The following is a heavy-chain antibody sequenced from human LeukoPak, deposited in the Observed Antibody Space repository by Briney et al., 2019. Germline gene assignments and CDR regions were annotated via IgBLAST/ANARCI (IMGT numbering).Heavy chain of an antibody. J-gene: IGHJ6*02. CDR2: ISWNSGRI. D-gene: IGHD2-15*01. V-gene: IGHV3-9*01. Sequence: PGGSLRLSCAASGFTFDDYAMHWVRQAPGKGLEWVSGISWNSGRIGYADSVKGRFTISRDNAKNSLYLQMNSLRAEDTALYYCAKDMQWCSGGSCYFYYYGMDVWGQGTTVTVSS. CDR3: AKDMQWCSGGSCYFYYYGMDV. CDR1: GFTFDDYA.